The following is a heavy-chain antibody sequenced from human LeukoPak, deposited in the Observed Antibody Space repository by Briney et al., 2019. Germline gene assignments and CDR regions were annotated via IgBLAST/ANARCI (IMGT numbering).Heavy chain of an antibody. Sequence: ASVKVSCKASGYTFTSYDINWVRQATGQGLEWMGWMNPNSGNTGYAQKFQGRVTMTRNTSMSTAYMELSSLRSEDTAVYYCARGFRKYSSSLIDYWGQGTLVTVSS. V-gene: IGHV1-8*01. CDR2: MNPNSGNT. D-gene: IGHD6-6*01. CDR3: ARGFRKYSSSLIDY. CDR1: GYTFTSYD. J-gene: IGHJ4*02.